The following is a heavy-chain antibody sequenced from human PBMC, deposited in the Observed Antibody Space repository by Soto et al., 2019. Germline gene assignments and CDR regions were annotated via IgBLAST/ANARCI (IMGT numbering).Heavy chain of an antibody. CDR2: TIPIPDTA. Sequence: QMQLVQSGAEVKKPGSSVKVSCKASGGTFGNLGISWLRQAPGQALEWKGGTIPIPDTADYAEKFRDRLTIAADATSTAYMELTSLSSEDTATYYCARDREDGSGTKYNWFDSWGQGTLVTVSS. CDR3: ARDREDGSGTKYNWFDS. J-gene: IGHJ5*01. CDR1: GGTFGNLG. D-gene: IGHD3-10*01. V-gene: IGHV1-69*01.